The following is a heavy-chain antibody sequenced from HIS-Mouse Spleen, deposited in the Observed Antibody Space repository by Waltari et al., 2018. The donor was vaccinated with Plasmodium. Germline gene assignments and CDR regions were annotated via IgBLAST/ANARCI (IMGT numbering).Heavy chain of an antibody. J-gene: IGHJ4*02. CDR3: ATKGGSSSDY. V-gene: IGHV1-2*02. Sequence: QVQLVQSGAEVKKPGASVKVSCKASGYTFTGYYMHWVRQAPGQGLEWMGWLNPNSGGTSDAQKFQGRVTRTRDTSISTAYMELSRLRSDDTAVYYCATKGGSSSDYWGQGTLVTVSS. CDR2: LNPNSGGT. D-gene: IGHD6-6*01. CDR1: GYTFTGYY.